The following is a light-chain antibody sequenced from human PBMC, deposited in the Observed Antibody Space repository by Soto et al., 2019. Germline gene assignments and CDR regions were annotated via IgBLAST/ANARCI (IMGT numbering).Light chain of an antibody. V-gene: IGKV3-20*01. CDR2: GAS. J-gene: IGKJ5*01. CDR3: QEYGSSPVT. CDR1: QSVTTNY. Sequence: EIVLTQSPGSLSLSPGERATLSCRASQSVTTNYLAWYQQKPGQAPRLLIYGASSGATGIPDRFSGSGSGIDFTLTISRLEPEDFAVYYCQEYGSSPVTFGQGTRLDIK.